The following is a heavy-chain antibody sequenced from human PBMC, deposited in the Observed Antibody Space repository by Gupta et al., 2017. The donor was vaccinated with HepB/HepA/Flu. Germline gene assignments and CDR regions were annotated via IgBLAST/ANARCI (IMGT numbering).Heavy chain of an antibody. CDR1: GFTFSSYT. CDR2: ISGGGGTT. CDR3: AKFDVDLDF. D-gene: IGHD3-10*02. V-gene: IGHV3-23*01. Sequence: EVQLLESGGNLVQPGGSLRLSCAASGFTFSSYTMSWVRQAPGKGLEWVAAISGGGGTTDDAGSVKGRFTISRDNSKNTLYLQLNSLRAEDTAVYDCAKFDVDLDFWGQGTLVTVSS. J-gene: IGHJ4*02.